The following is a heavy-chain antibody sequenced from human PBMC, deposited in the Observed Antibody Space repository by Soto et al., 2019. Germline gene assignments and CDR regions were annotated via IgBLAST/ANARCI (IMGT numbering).Heavy chain of an antibody. D-gene: IGHD3-10*01. Sequence: SVKVSCKASGGTFSSYTISWVRQAPGQGLEWMGRIIPILGIANYAQKFQGRVTITADKSTSTAYMELSSLRVDDTALYYCAKDAVAYNGEWDWFDLWGQGTLVTVSS. CDR3: AKDAVAYNGEWDWFDL. CDR2: IIPILGIA. J-gene: IGHJ5*02. CDR1: GGTFSSYT. V-gene: IGHV1-69*04.